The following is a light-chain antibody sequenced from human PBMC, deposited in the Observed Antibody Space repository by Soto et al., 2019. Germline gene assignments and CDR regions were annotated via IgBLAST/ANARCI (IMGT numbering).Light chain of an antibody. CDR1: SSDVGSHNF. Sequence: QSALTQPASVSGSPGQSIAISCTGTSSDVGSHNFVSWYQQHPGKVPKLIIYEVSKRPSGVSNRFSGSKSGNTASLTISGLQAEDAADYYCYSYVGGISFGGGTKVTVL. CDR2: EVS. V-gene: IGLV2-23*02. CDR3: YSYVGGIS. J-gene: IGLJ2*01.